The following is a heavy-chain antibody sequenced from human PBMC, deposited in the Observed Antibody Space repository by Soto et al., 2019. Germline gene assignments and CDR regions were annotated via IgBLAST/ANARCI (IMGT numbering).Heavy chain of an antibody. CDR3: ARVSSMVRGVINSGYYYGMDV. J-gene: IGHJ6*02. CDR1: GGSISSGDYY. CDR2: IYYSGST. Sequence: PSETLSLTCTVSGGSISSGDYYWSWILQPPGKGLEWIGYIYYSGSTYYNPSLKSRVTISVDTSKNQFSLKLSSVTAADTAVYYCARVSSMVRGVINSGYYYGMDVWGQGTTVTV. D-gene: IGHD3-10*01. V-gene: IGHV4-30-4*01.